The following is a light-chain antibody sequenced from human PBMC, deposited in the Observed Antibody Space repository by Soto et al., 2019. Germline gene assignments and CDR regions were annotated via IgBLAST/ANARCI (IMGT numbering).Light chain of an antibody. J-gene: IGLJ2*01. V-gene: IGLV1-40*01. CDR1: SSNIGAGYV. CDR3: QSYDTSLSGSV. Sequence: QSVLTQPPSVSGAPGQRVTISCTGSSSNIGAGYVVHWYQQLPGTAPKVFIYGNSNRPSGVPDRFSGSKSGTSASLAITGLQAEDEADYYCQSYDTSLSGSVFGGGTKLTVL. CDR2: GNS.